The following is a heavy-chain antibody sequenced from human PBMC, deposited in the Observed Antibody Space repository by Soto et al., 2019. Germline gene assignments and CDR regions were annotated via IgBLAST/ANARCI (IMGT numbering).Heavy chain of an antibody. CDR1: GFTFRDYG. CDR3: AKDWVGGSNKYYFEY. Sequence: PGGSLRLSCVASGFTFRDYGRHWVRQAPGKGLEWVAGISHHGLKEHYADSVKGRFTISRDNSKKTVYLQLNSLRGDDTAVYYCAKDWVGGSNKYYFEYWGQGTLVTVYS. D-gene: IGHD1-26*01. J-gene: IGHJ4*02. V-gene: IGHV3-30*18. CDR2: ISHHGLKE.